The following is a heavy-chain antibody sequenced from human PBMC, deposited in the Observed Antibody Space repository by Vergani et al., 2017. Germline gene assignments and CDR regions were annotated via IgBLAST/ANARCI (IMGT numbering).Heavy chain of an antibody. Sequence: QVQLVESGGGVVQPGRSLRLSCAASGFTFSSYAMHWVRQAPGKGLEWVAVISYDGSNKYYADSVKGRFTISRDNSKNTLYLQMNSLRAEDTAVYYCARDDRYNCNVGGGYYYYYYYMDVWGKGTTVTVSS. CDR2: ISYDGSNK. D-gene: IGHD1-1*01. V-gene: IGHV3-30-3*01. CDR1: GFTFSSYA. J-gene: IGHJ6*03. CDR3: ARDDRYNCNVGGGYYYYYYYMDV.